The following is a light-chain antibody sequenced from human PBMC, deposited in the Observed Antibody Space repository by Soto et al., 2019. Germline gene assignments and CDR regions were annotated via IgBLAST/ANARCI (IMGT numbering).Light chain of an antibody. V-gene: IGKV1-5*01. CDR3: QQYNSYPRT. CDR1: PSISGS. Sequence: LTASSGSGFTLPCLASPSISGSLAWYQQQPGRAPKLLIYDASSLQSGVPVRFSGSGSGTDFTLTISSLQPEDFATYHCQQYNSYPRTFGQGTRLEIK. J-gene: IGKJ5*01. CDR2: DAS.